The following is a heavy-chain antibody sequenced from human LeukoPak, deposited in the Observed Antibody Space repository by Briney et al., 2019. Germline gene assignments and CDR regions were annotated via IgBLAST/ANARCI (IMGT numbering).Heavy chain of an antibody. J-gene: IGHJ5*02. CDR2: IGDSGRST. Sequence: GGTLRLSCAASGFTFSNYGMNWVRQTPGKGLEWVSGIGDSGRSTYYADSVKGRFTISRDNSKNTLYLQMNSLRAEDTAVYYCARDGREGWFDPWGQGTLVTVSS. CDR3: ARDGREGWFDP. V-gene: IGHV3-23*01. CDR1: GFTFSNYG. D-gene: IGHD2-15*01.